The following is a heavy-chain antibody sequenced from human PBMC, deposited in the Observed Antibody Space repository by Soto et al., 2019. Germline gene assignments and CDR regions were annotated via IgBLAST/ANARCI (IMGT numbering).Heavy chain of an antibody. V-gene: IGHV1-69*06. D-gene: IGHD3-22*01. CDR1: GCTFSSYA. J-gene: IGHJ4*02. CDR3: ARSSSGYYFPADY. CDR2: IIPIFGTA. Sequence: SVKVSCKSSGCTFSSYAISWVRQAPGQGLEWMGGIIPIFGTANYAQKFQGRVTITADKSTSTAYMELSSLRSEDTAVYYCARSSSGYYFPADYWGQGTLVTVSS.